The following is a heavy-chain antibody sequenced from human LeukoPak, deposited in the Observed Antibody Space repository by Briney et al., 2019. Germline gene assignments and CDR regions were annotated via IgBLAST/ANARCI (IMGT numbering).Heavy chain of an antibody. J-gene: IGHJ5*02. V-gene: IGHV4-4*07. D-gene: IGHD3-22*01. CDR1: GGSISSYY. CDR2: IYTSGST. Sequence: SETLSLTCTVSGGSISSYYWSWIRQPAGKGLEWIGRIYTSGSTNYNPSLKSRVTISVDTSKNQFSLKLSSVTAADTAVYYCARVPGYSSGYYQNWFDPWGQGTLVTVSS. CDR3: ARVPGYSSGYYQNWFDP.